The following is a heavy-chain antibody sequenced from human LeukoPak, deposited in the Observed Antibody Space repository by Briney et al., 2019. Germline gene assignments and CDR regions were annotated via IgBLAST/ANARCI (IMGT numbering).Heavy chain of an antibody. CDR2: IRYDGCNK. CDR1: GFTFSSYG. Sequence: PGGSLRLSCAASGFTFSSYGMHWVRQAPGKGLEWVAFIRYDGCNKYYADSVKGRFTISRDNSKNTLYLQMNSLRAEDTAVYYCAKEGYYDSSVPAIDYWGQGTLVTVSS. CDR3: AKEGYYDSSVPAIDY. V-gene: IGHV3-30*02. J-gene: IGHJ4*02. D-gene: IGHD3-22*01.